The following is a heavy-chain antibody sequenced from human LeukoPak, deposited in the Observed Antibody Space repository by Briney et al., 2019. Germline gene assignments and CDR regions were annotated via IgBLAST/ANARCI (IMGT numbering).Heavy chain of an antibody. D-gene: IGHD5-18*01. CDR2: ISYIGST. V-gene: IGHV4-59*11. J-gene: IGHJ4*02. CDR1: GDSFSSHY. Sequence: SETLSLTCAVSGDSFSSHYWTWIRQPPGKGLEWIGYISYIGSTNYNPSLKSRVTVSIDTSKNQFSLKLSSVTAADTAVYYCATIKRGNIFGFFDFWGQGILVTVSS. CDR3: ATIKRGNIFGFFDF.